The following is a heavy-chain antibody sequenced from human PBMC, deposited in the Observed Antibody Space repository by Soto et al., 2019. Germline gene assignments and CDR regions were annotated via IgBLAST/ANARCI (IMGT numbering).Heavy chain of an antibody. V-gene: IGHV1-3*01. D-gene: IGHD3-22*01. CDR2: INAGNGNT. CDR1: GYAFTSYA. J-gene: IGHJ6*02. Sequence: ASVKVSWKASGYAFTSYAMHWVRQAPGQRLEWMGWINAGNGNTKYSQKFQGRVTITRDTSASTAYMELSSLRSEDTAVYYCARGNYYDSSGYYYYYGMDVWGQGTTVTVSS. CDR3: ARGNYYDSSGYYYYYGMDV.